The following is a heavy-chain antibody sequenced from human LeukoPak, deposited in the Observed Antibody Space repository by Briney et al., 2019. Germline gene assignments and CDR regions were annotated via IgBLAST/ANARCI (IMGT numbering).Heavy chain of an antibody. CDR2: INPNSGGT. V-gene: IGHV1-2*02. CDR1: GYTFTGYY. D-gene: IGHD1/OR15-1a*01. CDR3: ARDNKAWSVDF. J-gene: IGHJ4*02. Sequence: ASVKVSCKASGYTFTGYYMHWVRQAPGQGLEWMGWINPNSGGTNYAQKFQGRVTMTRDMSTNTVSMELSRLTYEDTAVYFCARDNKAWSVDFWGQGTLVRVSS.